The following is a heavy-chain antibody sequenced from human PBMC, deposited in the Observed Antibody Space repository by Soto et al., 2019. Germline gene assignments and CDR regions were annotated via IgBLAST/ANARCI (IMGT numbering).Heavy chain of an antibody. CDR3: AAVDYGEDY. D-gene: IGHD4-17*01. CDR2: IYRDGSEK. V-gene: IGHV3-7*01. CDR1: GFTFSSYW. J-gene: IGHJ4*02. Sequence: GGSMRLSCAASGFTFSSYWMSWVRQAPGKGLEWVANIYRDGSEKNYVDSVKGRFTVSRDNAKNSLYLQMNSLRVDDTAVYYCAAVDYGEDYWGQGTLVTVSS.